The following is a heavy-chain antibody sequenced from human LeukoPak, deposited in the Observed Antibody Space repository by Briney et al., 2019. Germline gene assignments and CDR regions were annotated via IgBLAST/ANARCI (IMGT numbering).Heavy chain of an antibody. V-gene: IGHV1-46*01. CDR2: INPSGGST. D-gene: IGHD4-23*01. J-gene: IGHJ4*02. Sequence: GASVKVSCKASGYTFTRYYMHWVRQAPEQGLEWMGIINPSGGSTRYAQKFQGRVTMTRDTSTSTVYMELSSLSSEDTAVYYCARDLYGGNSEVDYWGQGTLLTVSS. CDR1: GYTFTRYY. CDR3: ARDLYGGNSEVDY.